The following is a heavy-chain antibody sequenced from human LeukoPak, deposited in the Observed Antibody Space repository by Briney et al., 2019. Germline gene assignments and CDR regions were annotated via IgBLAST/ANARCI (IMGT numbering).Heavy chain of an antibody. J-gene: IGHJ6*02. V-gene: IGHV4-34*01. CDR1: GGSFSGYY. D-gene: IGHD3-22*01. Sequence: PSETLSLTCAVYGGSFSGYYWSWIRQPPGKGLDWIEEINHSGSTNYNPSLKSRVTISVGTSKNQFSLKLSSVTAADTAVYYCARGLTPPGSSGYHDGMDVWGQGTTVTVSS. CDR2: INHSGST. CDR3: ARGLTPPGSSGYHDGMDV.